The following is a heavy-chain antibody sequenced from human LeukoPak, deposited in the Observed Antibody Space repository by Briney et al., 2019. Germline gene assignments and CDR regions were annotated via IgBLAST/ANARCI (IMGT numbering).Heavy chain of an antibody. CDR1: GFTFSSYW. Sequence: GGSLRLSCAASGFTFSSYWMSWVRQAPGKGLEWVANIKQDGSEKYYVDSVKGRFTISRDNSKNTLYLQMNSLRAGDTAVYYCARADSSGYYDAFDIWGQGTMVTVSS. D-gene: IGHD3-22*01. CDR2: IKQDGSEK. V-gene: IGHV3-7*01. J-gene: IGHJ3*02. CDR3: ARADSSGYYDAFDI.